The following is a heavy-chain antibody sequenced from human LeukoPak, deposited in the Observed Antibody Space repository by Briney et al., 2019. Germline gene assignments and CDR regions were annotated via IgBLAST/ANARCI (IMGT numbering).Heavy chain of an antibody. D-gene: IGHD6-19*01. V-gene: IGHV3-20*01. CDR1: GFTFDDYG. CDR2: IDWNGGST. J-gene: IGHJ5*02. CDR3: ARDLIAVAGTSNWFDP. Sequence: GGSLRLSCAASGFTFDDYGMSWVRQAPGKGLEWVSGIDWNGGSTGYADSVKGRFTISRDNAKNSLYPQMNSLRAEDTALYHCARDLIAVAGTSNWFDPWGQGTLVTVSS.